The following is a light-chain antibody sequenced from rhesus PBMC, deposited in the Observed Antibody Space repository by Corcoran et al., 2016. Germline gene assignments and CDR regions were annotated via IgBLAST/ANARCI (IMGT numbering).Light chain of an antibody. CDR1: QGISRW. Sequence: DIQMTQSPSSLSASVGDKVTITCRGSQGISRWLAWYKQKPGKAPKLLIYKASNLQSGVPSRLSGSGSGTDFTLTNSSLQPEDCASYYGLQYDSRPFTFGPGTKLEIK. V-gene: IGKV1-21*01. J-gene: IGKJ3*01. CDR2: KAS. CDR3: LQYDSRPFT.